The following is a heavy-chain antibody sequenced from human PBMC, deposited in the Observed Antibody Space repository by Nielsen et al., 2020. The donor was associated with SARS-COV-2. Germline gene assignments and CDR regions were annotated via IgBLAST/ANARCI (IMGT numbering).Heavy chain of an antibody. CDR3: AREPYSSSWYGDY. CDR2: INAGNANT. Sequence: ASVKVSCKASGYTFLSYSMHWVRQAPGQRLEWMGWINAGNANTKYSQKFQGSVTITRDTSASTAYMELSSLRSEDTAVYYCAREPYSSSWYGDYWGQGTLVTVSS. J-gene: IGHJ4*02. V-gene: IGHV1-3*01. D-gene: IGHD6-13*01. CDR1: GYTFLSYS.